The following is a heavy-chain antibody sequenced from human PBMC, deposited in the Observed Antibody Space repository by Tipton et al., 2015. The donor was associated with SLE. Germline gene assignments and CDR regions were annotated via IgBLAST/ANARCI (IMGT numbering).Heavy chain of an antibody. CDR2: IYYSGST. CDR3: TREGYGAY. CDR1: GGSISSSSYY. Sequence: TLSLTCTVSGGSISSSSYYWGWIRQPPGKGLEWIGSIYYSGSTYYNPSLKSRVTISVDTSKNQFSLKLSSVTAADTAVYYCTREGYGAYWGQGTLVTVSS. D-gene: IGHD4-17*01. V-gene: IGHV4-39*07. J-gene: IGHJ4*02.